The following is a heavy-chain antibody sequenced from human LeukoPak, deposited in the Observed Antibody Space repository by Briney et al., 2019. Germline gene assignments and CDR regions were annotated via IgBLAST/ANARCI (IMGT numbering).Heavy chain of an antibody. J-gene: IGHJ4*02. CDR3: ARVSAEGGTRLFDY. D-gene: IGHD6-13*01. CDR2: IYSSGST. V-gene: IGHV4-59*13. Sequence: SETLSLTCTVSGGSFSNYYWNWIRQPPGKGLEWVGFIYSSGSTNYNPSLKSRVTISLDTSKNQFSLKLNSVTTTDSAVYYCARVSAEGGTRLFDYWGQGTLVTVSS. CDR1: GGSFSNYY.